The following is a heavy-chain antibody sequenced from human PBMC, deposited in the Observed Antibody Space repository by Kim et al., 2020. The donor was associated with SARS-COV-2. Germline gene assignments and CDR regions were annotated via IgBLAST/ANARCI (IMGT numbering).Heavy chain of an antibody. D-gene: IGHD3-9*01. Sequence: SETLSLTCAVYGGSFVGHYWSWIRQPPGKGLEWVGEINHSGSTNYNPSLNRGVTISVDTSKSQSSLKVKSVTGADTAIYYCAGGRSFDWLLNRMLNAEFDSWGQGTLVTVSS. V-gene: IGHV4-34*01. CDR3: AGGRSFDWLLNRMLNAEFDS. CDR2: INHSGST. J-gene: IGHJ4*02. CDR1: GGSFVGHY.